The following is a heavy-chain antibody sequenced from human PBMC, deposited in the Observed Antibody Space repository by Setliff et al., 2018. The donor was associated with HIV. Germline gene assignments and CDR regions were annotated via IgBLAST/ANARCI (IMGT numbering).Heavy chain of an antibody. CDR3: ARGARLLAAYSDRWDYFYMAV. D-gene: IGHD1-26*01. V-gene: IGHV4-34*01. J-gene: IGHJ6*03. CDR1: GGSLTDYY. Sequence: SETLSLTCAVFGGSLTDYYWSWIRQPQGKGLECIGEINHSGSTNYNPSLKSRFIISVDTSKNRFSLKVNSITAADTAVYYCARGARLLAAYSDRWDYFYMAVLGKGTTVTVSS. CDR2: INHSGST.